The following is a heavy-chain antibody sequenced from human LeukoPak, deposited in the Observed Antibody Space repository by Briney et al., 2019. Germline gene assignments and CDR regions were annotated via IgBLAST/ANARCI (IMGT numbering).Heavy chain of an antibody. CDR1: GGTFSSYA. Sequence: SVKVSCKASGGTFSSYAINWVRQAPGQGLEWMGGIIPIFGTANYAQKLQDRVTITADESTSTAYMEPSSPRSEDTAIYYCASRLYCSNTRCRNFPFAYWGQGTLVTVSS. D-gene: IGHD2-2*01. J-gene: IGHJ4*02. CDR2: IIPIFGTA. V-gene: IGHV1-69*13. CDR3: ASRLYCSNTRCRNFPFAY.